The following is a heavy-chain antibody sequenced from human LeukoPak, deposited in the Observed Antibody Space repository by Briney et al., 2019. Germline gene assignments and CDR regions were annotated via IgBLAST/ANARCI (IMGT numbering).Heavy chain of an antibody. D-gene: IGHD3-22*01. CDR2: IYYSGST. CDR3: ASYDRSGRSFDY. V-gene: IGHV4-59*01. CDR1: GGSISSYY. J-gene: IGHJ4*02. Sequence: SETLSLTCTVFGGSISSYYWSWIRQPPGKGLEWIGYIYYSGSTNYNPSLKSRVTISVDTSKNQFSLKLSSVTAADTAVYYCASYDRSGRSFDYWGQGTLVTVSS.